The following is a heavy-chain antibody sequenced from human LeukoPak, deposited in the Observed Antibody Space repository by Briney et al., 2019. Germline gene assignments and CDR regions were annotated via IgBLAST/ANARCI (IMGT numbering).Heavy chain of an antibody. CDR3: AKGHSSGWYGDAFDI. D-gene: IGHD6-19*01. CDR1: GFTFSSYA. CDR2: ITTSGSST. Sequence: PGGSLRLSCAASGFTFSSYAMSWVRQAPGKGLEWVSTITTSGSSTYYADSVKGRFTISRDNSKNTLHPQMNSLRADDTAVYYCAKGHSSGWYGDAFDICRQGTMVTVSS. V-gene: IGHV3-23*01. J-gene: IGHJ3*02.